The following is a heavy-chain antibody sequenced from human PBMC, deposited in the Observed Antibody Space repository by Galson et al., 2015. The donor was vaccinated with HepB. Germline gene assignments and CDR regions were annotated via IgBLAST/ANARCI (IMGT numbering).Heavy chain of an antibody. CDR1: GFTFINYA. V-gene: IGHV3-23*01. Sequence: SLRLSCAASGFTFINYAMSWVRQAPGKGLEWVSSISSRGVGTTYYAGSVKGRFTVSRDNSKNTLYLQMNSLRVEDTAVYYCATSDYDNFGPLGWFDPWGQGTQVTVAS. J-gene: IGHJ5*02. CDR2: ISSRGVGT. CDR3: ATSDYDNFGPLGWFDP. D-gene: IGHD4-11*01.